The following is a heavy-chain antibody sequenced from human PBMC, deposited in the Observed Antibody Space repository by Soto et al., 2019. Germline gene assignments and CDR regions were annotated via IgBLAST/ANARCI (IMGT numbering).Heavy chain of an antibody. CDR3: ANERITMVRGVISHAFDI. CDR2: INHSGST. J-gene: IGHJ3*02. D-gene: IGHD3-10*01. V-gene: IGHV4-34*01. Sequence: SETLSLTCAVYGGSFSGYYWSWIRQPPGKGLEWIGEINHSGSTNYNPSLKSRVTISVDTSKNQFSLKLSSVTAADTAVYYCANERITMVRGVISHAFDIWGQGTMVTVSS. CDR1: GGSFSGYY.